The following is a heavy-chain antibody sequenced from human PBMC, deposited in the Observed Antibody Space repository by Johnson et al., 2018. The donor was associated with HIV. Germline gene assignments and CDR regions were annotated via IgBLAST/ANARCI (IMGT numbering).Heavy chain of an antibody. CDR2: ISYDGSNK. CDR1: GFTFSSYA. V-gene: IGHV3-30*14. D-gene: IGHD1-26*01. Sequence: QVQLVESGGGLVQPGRSLRLSCAASGFTFSSYAMHWVRQAPGKGLEWVAVISYDGSNKYYVDSVKGRFTISRDNSNNTLYLQMNSLRAEDTAIYYCAKGLWGGTYPHDAYDIWGQGTMVTVSS. J-gene: IGHJ3*02. CDR3: AKGLWGGTYPHDAYDI.